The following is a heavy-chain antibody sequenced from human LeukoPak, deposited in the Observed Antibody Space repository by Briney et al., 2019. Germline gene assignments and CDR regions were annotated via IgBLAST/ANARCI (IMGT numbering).Heavy chain of an antibody. CDR3: ARDGSMGKALLWFGEFPVREDDAFDI. CDR2: ISAYNGNT. Sequence: ASVKVSCKASGYTFTSYGISWVRQAPGQGLEWMGWISAYNGNTNYAQKLQGRVTMTTDTSTSTAYMELRSLRSDDTAVYYCARDGSMGKALLWFGEFPVREDDAFDIWGQGTMVTVSS. V-gene: IGHV1-18*01. CDR1: GYTFTSYG. D-gene: IGHD3-10*01. J-gene: IGHJ3*02.